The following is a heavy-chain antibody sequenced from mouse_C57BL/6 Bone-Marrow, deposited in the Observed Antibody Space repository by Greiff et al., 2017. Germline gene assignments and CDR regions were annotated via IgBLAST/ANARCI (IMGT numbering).Heavy chain of an antibody. V-gene: IGHV1-69*01. Sequence: QVQLQQPGAELVMPGASVKLSCKASGYTFTSYWMHWVKQRPGQGLEWIGEIDPSDSYTNYNQKFKGKSTLPVDKSSSTAYMQLSSLTSEDSAVYYCAREGDRDPYLYYWGQGTTLTVSS. J-gene: IGHJ2*01. CDR3: AREGDRDPYLYY. CDR2: IDPSDSYT. CDR1: GYTFTSYW. D-gene: IGHD3-1*01.